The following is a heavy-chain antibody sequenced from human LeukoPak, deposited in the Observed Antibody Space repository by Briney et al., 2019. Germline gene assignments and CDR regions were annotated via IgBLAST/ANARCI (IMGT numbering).Heavy chain of an antibody. D-gene: IGHD3-10*01. J-gene: IGHJ5*02. CDR1: GFPFSTSW. Sequence: GGSLRLSCAASGFPFSTSWMHWVRQAPGKGLVWVSRINSDGSRTTYADSVKSRITISKDNAKNTLYLQMNSLRAEDTAVYYCSRGFPFDPWGQGTLVTVSS. CDR2: INSDGSRT. V-gene: IGHV3-74*01. CDR3: SRGFPFDP.